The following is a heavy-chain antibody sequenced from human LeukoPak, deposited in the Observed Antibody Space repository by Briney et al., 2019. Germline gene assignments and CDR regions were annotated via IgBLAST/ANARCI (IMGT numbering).Heavy chain of an antibody. Sequence: GGSLGLSCAASGFTFSSYAMSWVRQAPGKGLEWVSTISGSGGSTYYADSVKGRFTISRDNSKNTLYLQMNGLRAEDTALYSCAKDYRSGGSCYSGLDYWGQGTLVTVSS. V-gene: IGHV3-23*01. CDR2: ISGSGGST. CDR1: GFTFSSYA. J-gene: IGHJ4*02. D-gene: IGHD2-15*01. CDR3: AKDYRSGGSCYSGLDY.